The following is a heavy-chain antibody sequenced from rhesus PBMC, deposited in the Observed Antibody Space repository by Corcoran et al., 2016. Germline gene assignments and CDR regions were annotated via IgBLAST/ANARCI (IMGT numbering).Heavy chain of an antibody. CDR1: GGHISDSYY. J-gene: IGHJ4*01. CDR3: ARDRRQLELL. CDR2: IYGNSAST. V-gene: IGHV4S9*01. D-gene: IGHD6-25*01. Sequence: QVQLQESGPGLVKPSETLSLTCAVSGGHISDSYYWNWIRQPPGKGLEWIGNIYGNSASTYYNPSLKSRVTISKDTSKNPFFLKLSSVTAADTAVYYCARDRRQLELLWGQGVLVTVSS.